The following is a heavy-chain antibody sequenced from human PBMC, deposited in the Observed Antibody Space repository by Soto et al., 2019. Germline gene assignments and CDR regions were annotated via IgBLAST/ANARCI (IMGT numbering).Heavy chain of an antibody. CDR1: GYTFTSYG. J-gene: IGHJ6*02. CDR2: ISGFKGTT. D-gene: IGHD4-4*01. Sequence: QVQLVQSGGEVKKPGASVKVSCKASGYTFTSYGVSWVRQAPGQGLEWMGWISGFKGTTNYAQKFQGRVTMTTDTSTSTAHMELRSLRSDDTAVYYCAREVSTISNYDYYYYGMDVWGQGTTGTVSS. V-gene: IGHV1-18*01. CDR3: AREVSTISNYDYYYYGMDV.